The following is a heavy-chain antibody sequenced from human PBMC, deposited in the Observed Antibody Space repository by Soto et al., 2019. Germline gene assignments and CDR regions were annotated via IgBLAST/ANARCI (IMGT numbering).Heavy chain of an antibody. CDR1: GFTFSSYA. Sequence: GGSLRLSCAASGFTFSSYARSWVRQAPGKGLEWVSAISGSGGSTYYADSVKGRFTISRDNSKNTLYLQMNSLRAEDTAVYYCAKGSRSTSCYFDYWGQGTLVTVSS. D-gene: IGHD2-2*01. J-gene: IGHJ4*02. V-gene: IGHV3-23*01. CDR2: ISGSGGST. CDR3: AKGSRSTSCYFDY.